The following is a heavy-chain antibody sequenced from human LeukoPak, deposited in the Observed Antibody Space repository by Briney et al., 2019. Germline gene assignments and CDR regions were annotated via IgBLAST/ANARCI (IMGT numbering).Heavy chain of an antibody. CDR3: ARGPVTRFEI. CDR2: IYSGGTT. Sequence: PGGSLRLSCAASGFTVSSNYMSWVHQAPGKGLEWVSVIYSGGTTYYADSVKGRFTISRDNSNNTLYLQMNSLRAEDTALYYCARGPVTRFEIWGQGTMVTVPS. CDR1: GFTVSSNY. D-gene: IGHD4-17*01. J-gene: IGHJ3*02. V-gene: IGHV3-53*01.